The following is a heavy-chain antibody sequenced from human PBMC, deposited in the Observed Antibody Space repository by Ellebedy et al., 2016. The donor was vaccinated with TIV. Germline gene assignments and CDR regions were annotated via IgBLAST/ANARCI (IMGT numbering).Heavy chain of an antibody. Sequence: ASVKVSXXASGYTFTSYAMHWVRQAPGQGLEWMGWISAYNGNTNYAQKLQGRVTMTTDTSTSTAYMELRSLRSEDTAVYYCARDSGAAAGTTILWGQGTMVTVSS. CDR3: ARDSGAAAGTTIL. V-gene: IGHV1-18*01. CDR2: ISAYNGNT. CDR1: GYTFTSYA. J-gene: IGHJ3*01. D-gene: IGHD6-13*01.